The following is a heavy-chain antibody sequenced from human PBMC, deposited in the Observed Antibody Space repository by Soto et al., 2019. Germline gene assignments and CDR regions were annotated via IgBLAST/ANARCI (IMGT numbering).Heavy chain of an antibody. CDR1: GFSFSSYG. J-gene: IGHJ3*02. Sequence: QVQLVESGGGVVQSGRSLRLSCAASGFSFSSYGMHWVRQAPGKGLEWVAVIWYDGSNKYYADSVKGRFTISRDNSKNTLYLLMNSLRAEDTAVYYCARDGSGDRHASDIWGQGTMVTVSS. V-gene: IGHV3-33*01. CDR2: IWYDGSNK. D-gene: IGHD3-10*01. CDR3: ARDGSGDRHASDI.